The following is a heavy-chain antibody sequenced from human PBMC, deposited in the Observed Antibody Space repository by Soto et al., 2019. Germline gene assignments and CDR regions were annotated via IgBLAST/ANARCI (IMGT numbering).Heavy chain of an antibody. D-gene: IGHD1-26*01. J-gene: IGHJ3*02. V-gene: IGHV1-2*04. CDR1: GYTFTGYY. CDR2: INPNSGGT. Sequence: ASVKLSCKASGYTFTGYYMHWVRQAPGQGLEWMGWINPNSGGTNYAQKFQGWVTMTRDTSISTAYMELSRLRSDDTAVYYCARDIVGGRLDAFDIWGQGTIVTVSS. CDR3: ARDIVGGRLDAFDI.